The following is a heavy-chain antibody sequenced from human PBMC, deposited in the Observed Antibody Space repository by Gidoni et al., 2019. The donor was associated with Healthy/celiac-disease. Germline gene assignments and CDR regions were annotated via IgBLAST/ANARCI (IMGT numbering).Heavy chain of an antibody. CDR2: ISWNSGSI. Sequence: EVQLVESGGGLVQPGRSLRLACAASGFTFDDYAMHWVRQAPGKGLEWGSGISWNSGSIGYADSVKGRFTISRDNAKNSLYLQMNSLRAEDTALYYCAKDRYSSSSGIDYWGQGTLVTVSS. V-gene: IGHV3-9*01. D-gene: IGHD6-6*01. CDR1: GFTFDDYA. J-gene: IGHJ4*02. CDR3: AKDRYSSSSGIDY.